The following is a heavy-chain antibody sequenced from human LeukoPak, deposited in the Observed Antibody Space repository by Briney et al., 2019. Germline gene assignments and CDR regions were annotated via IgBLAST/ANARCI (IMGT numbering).Heavy chain of an antibody. V-gene: IGHV1-18*01. CDR2: ISAYNGNT. CDR3: ARGVPYFDY. J-gene: IGHJ4*02. Sequence: ASVKVSCKASGGTFSSYAISWVRQAPGQGLEWMGWISAYNGNTNYAQKLQGRVTMTTDTSTSTAYMELSSLRSEDTAVYYCARGVPYFDYWGQGTLVTVSS. CDR1: GGTFSSYA. D-gene: IGHD2-2*01.